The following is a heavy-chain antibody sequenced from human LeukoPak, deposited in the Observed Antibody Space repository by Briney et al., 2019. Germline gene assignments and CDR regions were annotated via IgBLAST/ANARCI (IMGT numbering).Heavy chain of an antibody. D-gene: IGHD2-2*01. CDR3: ARGYCSSTSCYHAFDI. CDR2: ISSSSSYI. J-gene: IGHJ3*02. V-gene: IGHV3-21*01. CDR1: GFTFSSYS. Sequence: TGGSLRLSCAASGFTFSSYSMNWVRQAPGKGLEWVSSISSSSSYIYYAYSVKGRFAISRDNAKNSLYLQMNSLRAEDTAVYYCARGYCSSTSCYHAFDIWGQGTMVTVSS.